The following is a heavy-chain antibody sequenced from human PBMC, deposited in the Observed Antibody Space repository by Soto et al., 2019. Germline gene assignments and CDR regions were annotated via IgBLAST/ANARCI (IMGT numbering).Heavy chain of an antibody. CDR2: ITSSSNVI. J-gene: IGHJ6*02. V-gene: IGHV3-11*01. D-gene: IGHD2-15*01. CDR3: ARDLIHRGGFHYYAMDV. CDR1: GFTFSDYY. Sequence: QVQLVESGGGLVKPGGSLRLSCAASGFTFSDYYMSWLRQAPGKGLEWISYITSSSNVIYYADSVKGRFTISRDNAKNSLYLQMNSLRAEDTAVYYCARDLIHRGGFHYYAMDVWGLGTTVAVSS.